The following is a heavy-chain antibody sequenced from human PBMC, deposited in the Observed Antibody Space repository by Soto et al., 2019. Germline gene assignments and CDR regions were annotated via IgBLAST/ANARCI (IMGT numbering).Heavy chain of an antibody. CDR1: GFTFTSYG. D-gene: IGHD3-10*01. V-gene: IGHV3-33*01. Sequence: QVQLVESGGGVVQPGRSLRLSCAASGFTFTSYGMHWVRQAPGKGLEWAAVIWYDGRNKYYADSVKGRFTISRDNSKNTXXLQMNSLRAEDTAVYYCARDTNYYGSGVNYYGMDVWGQGTTVTVSS. CDR2: IWYDGRNK. J-gene: IGHJ6*02. CDR3: ARDTNYYGSGVNYYGMDV.